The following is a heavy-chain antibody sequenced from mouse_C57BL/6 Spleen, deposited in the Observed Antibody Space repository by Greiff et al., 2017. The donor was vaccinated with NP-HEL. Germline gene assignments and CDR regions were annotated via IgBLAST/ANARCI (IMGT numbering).Heavy chain of an antibody. D-gene: IGHD2-12*01. CDR2: IHPNSGST. CDR1: GYTFTSYW. J-gene: IGHJ2*01. V-gene: IGHV1-64*01. CDR3: ARYYTDY. Sequence: QVQLQQPGAELVKPGASVKLSCKASGYTFTSYWMHWVKQRPGQGLEWIGMIHPNSGSTNYNEKFKSNATLTVDKSTSTAYMKLSSLTSEDSAVYYCARYYTDYWGKGTTLTVAS.